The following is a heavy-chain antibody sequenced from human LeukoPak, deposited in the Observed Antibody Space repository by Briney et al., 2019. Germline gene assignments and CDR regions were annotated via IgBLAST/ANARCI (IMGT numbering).Heavy chain of an antibody. CDR2: IDPSDSET. D-gene: IGHD5-18*01. J-gene: IGHJ4*02. CDR3: ARQTAMGRSGDY. Sequence: GESLKISCKASGYSFTSYWIGWVRQMPGKGLEWMGIIDPSDSETRYTPSFQGQVTISVDKSLTTADLQWNSLKASDTAMYYCARQTAMGRSGDYWGQGTLVAVSS. CDR1: GYSFTSYW. V-gene: IGHV5-51*01.